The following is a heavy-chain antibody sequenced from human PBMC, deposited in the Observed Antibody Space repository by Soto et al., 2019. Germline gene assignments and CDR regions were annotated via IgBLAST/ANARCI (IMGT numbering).Heavy chain of an antibody. J-gene: IGHJ4*02. CDR3: ATSFRYFDN. V-gene: IGHV3-23*01. CDR1: GFTPTTTP. Sequence: GGSLRLSCAGSGFTPTTTPLSWVRQPPGKGLEWVTTISGTASRTYYVDSVKGRFFISTDNSKNTVTLQMNNLTVDDTAVYYCATSFRYFDNWGQGTRVTVSS. CDR2: ISGTASRT. D-gene: IGHD3-9*01.